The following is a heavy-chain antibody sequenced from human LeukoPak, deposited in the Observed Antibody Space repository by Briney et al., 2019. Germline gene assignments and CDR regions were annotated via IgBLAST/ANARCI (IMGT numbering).Heavy chain of an antibody. D-gene: IGHD3-3*01. CDR2: INPSGGST. CDR3: ARGFWQSGYYPYYFDY. J-gene: IGHJ4*02. CDR1: GYXFTSYY. Sequence: ASVKVSCMASGYXFTSYYIHWVRQAPGQGLEWMGIINPSGGSTSYAQKFQGRVTMTRDTSTSAVYMELSSLRPEDTAVYYCARGFWQSGYYPYYFDYWGQGTLVTVSS. V-gene: IGHV1-46*01.